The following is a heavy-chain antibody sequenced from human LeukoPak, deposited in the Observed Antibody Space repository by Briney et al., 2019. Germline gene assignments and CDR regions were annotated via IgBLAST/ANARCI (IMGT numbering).Heavy chain of an antibody. Sequence: PGGSLRLSCSVSGITLSNYGMGWVRQAPGKGREWVAGISDSGGSTNYADSVKGRFTMSRDTPKNTLYLQMNSLRAEDTAVYFCAKRGVVIRVILVGFHKEAYYFDSWGQGALVTVSP. D-gene: IGHD3-22*01. CDR1: GITLSNYG. CDR2: ISDSGGST. CDR3: AKRGVVIRVILVGFHKEAYYFDS. V-gene: IGHV3-23*01. J-gene: IGHJ4*02.